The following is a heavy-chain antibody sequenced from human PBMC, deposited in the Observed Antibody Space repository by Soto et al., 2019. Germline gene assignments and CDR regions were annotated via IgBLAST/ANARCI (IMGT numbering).Heavy chain of an antibody. Sequence: GGSLRLSCAASGFTFSSYSMSWVRQAPGKGLEWVSAISGSGGSTYYADSVKGRFTISRDNSKNTLYLQMNSLRAEDTAVYYCAKCQPGSYYSDYYYYYGMDVWGQGTTVTVSS. D-gene: IGHD1-26*01. V-gene: IGHV3-23*01. CDR1: GFTFSSYS. CDR2: ISGSGGST. J-gene: IGHJ6*02. CDR3: AKCQPGSYYSDYYYYYGMDV.